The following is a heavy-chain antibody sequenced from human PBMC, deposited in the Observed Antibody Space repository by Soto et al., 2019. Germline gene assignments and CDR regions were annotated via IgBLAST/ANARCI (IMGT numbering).Heavy chain of an antibody. D-gene: IGHD4-4*01. J-gene: IGHJ6*02. CDR1: GGSVSSGSYY. CDR3: AREGNSGPYYSYGMDV. V-gene: IGHV4-61*01. CDR2: IYYSGST. Sequence: LSLTCTVSGGSVSSGSYYWSWIRQPSGKGLEWIGYIYYSGSTNYNPSLKSRVTISVDTSKNQFSLKLISVTAADTAVYYCAREGNSGPYYSYGMDVWGQGTTVTVSS.